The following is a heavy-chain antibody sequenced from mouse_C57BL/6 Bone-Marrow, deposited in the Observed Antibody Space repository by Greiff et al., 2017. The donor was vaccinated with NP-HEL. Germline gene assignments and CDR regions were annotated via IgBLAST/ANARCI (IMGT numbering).Heavy chain of an antibody. Sequence: QVQLQQPGAELVRPGTSVKLSCKASGYTFTSYWMHWVKPRPGQGLEWIGVIDPSDSYTNYNQKFKGKATLTVDTSSSTAYMQLSSLTSEDSAVYYCARGYYDYDADYWGQGTTLTVSS. CDR1: GYTFTSYW. D-gene: IGHD2-4*01. J-gene: IGHJ2*01. V-gene: IGHV1-59*01. CDR3: ARGYYDYDADY. CDR2: IDPSDSYT.